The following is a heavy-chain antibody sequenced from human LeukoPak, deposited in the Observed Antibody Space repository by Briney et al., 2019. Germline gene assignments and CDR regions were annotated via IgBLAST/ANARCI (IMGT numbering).Heavy chain of an antibody. CDR2: ISSSSSYI. V-gene: IGHV3-21*01. J-gene: IGHJ4*02. Sequence: GGSLRLSCAASGFTFSSYSMNWVRQAPGKGLEWVSSISSSSSYIYYEDSVKGRFTISRDNAKNSLYLQMNSLRAEDTAVYYCARVGGYDSSGYYRDYWGQGTLVTVSS. CDR3: ARVGGYDSSGYYRDY. CDR1: GFTFSSYS. D-gene: IGHD3-22*01.